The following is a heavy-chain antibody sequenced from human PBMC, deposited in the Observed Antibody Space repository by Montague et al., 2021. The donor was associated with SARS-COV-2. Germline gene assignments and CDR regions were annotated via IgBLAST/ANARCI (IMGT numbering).Heavy chain of an antibody. CDR3: ARREYSYGWGD. CDR1: GGPISGSSYY. J-gene: IGHJ4*02. CDR2: VDYSGNT. Sequence: SETLSLTCTVTGGPISGSSYYWGWIRQSPGRGLEWIASVDYSGNTYYSPSLKSRLTISVDTSKNQFSLKLNSATAADTALYYCARREYSYGWGDWGQGTLVTVSS. D-gene: IGHD5-18*01. V-gene: IGHV4-39*01.